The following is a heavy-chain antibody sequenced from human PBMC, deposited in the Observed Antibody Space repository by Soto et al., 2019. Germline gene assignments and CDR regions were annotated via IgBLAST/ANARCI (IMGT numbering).Heavy chain of an antibody. CDR1: GGTFSSYA. CDR3: ASMPYCSITSCPIGGLNWFDP. D-gene: IGHD2-2*01. J-gene: IGHJ5*02. Sequence: QVQLVQSGAEVKKPGSSVKVSCKASGGTFSSYALSWVRQAPGQGLEWMGGIIPIFGTANYAQKFQGRVTITADESTSTAYMELSSLRSEDTAVYYCASMPYCSITSCPIGGLNWFDPWGQGTLVTVSS. V-gene: IGHV1-69*01. CDR2: IIPIFGTA.